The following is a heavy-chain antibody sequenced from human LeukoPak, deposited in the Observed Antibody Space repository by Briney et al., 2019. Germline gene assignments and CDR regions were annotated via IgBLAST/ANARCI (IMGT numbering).Heavy chain of an antibody. D-gene: IGHD3-10*01. J-gene: IGHJ4*02. Sequence: ASVKVSCKASGYTFTGYYMHWVRQAPGQGLEWMGWINPNSGGTNYAQKFQGRVTTTRDTSISTAYMELSRLRSDDTAVYYCARAQHYGSRSYYYYDYWGQGTLVTVSS. V-gene: IGHV1-2*02. CDR2: INPNSGGT. CDR3: ARAQHYGSRSYYYYDY. CDR1: GYTFTGYY.